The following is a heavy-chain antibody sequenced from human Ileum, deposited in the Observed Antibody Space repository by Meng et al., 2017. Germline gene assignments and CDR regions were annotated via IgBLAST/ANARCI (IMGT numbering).Heavy chain of an antibody. CDR2: ISSSARNT. J-gene: IGHJ4*02. Sequence: EVQRGGSGGGLVQPGGSLRLSGEASGFTFSSYGMTWVRQAPGKGLEWVSSISSSARNTYYADSVMGRFTISRDNSKNTVYLQMTSLRVEDTAVYYCAKDPDELDSWGQGTLVTVSS. CDR3: AKDPDELDS. CDR1: GFTFSSYG. V-gene: IGHV3-23*04.